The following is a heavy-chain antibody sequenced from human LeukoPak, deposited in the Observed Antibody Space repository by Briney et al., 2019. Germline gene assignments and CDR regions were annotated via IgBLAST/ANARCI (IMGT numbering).Heavy chain of an antibody. Sequence: GGSLRLSCAASGFTFSSYGMHWVRPAPGKGLGWVAVIWYDGSNKYYADSVKGRFTISRDNSKNTLYLQMNSLRAEDTAVYYCAKGLYDYYYYYYMDVWGKGTTVTVSS. CDR3: AKGLYDYYYYYYMDV. CDR2: IWYDGSNK. D-gene: IGHD2-8*01. CDR1: GFTFSSYG. V-gene: IGHV3-33*06. J-gene: IGHJ6*03.